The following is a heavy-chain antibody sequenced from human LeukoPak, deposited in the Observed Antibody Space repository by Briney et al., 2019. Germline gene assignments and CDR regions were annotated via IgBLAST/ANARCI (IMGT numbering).Heavy chain of an antibody. V-gene: IGHV3-66*01. CDR1: RFTVSSNY. D-gene: IGHD2-8*02. CDR2: IYSGGRT. CDR3: ARDRPSRRPGLVVDF. J-gene: IGHJ4*02. Sequence: GGSLRLSCAGSRFTVSSNYMSWVRQAPGKGLEWVSVIYSGGRTDYADSVKGRFTISRDNAKNSLYLQMNSLRADDTAVYYCARDRPSRRPGLVVDFWGQGTLVTVSS.